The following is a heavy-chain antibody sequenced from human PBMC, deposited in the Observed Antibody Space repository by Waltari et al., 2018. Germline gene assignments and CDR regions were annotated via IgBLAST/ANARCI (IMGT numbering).Heavy chain of an antibody. CDR3: ARGIRWLVHYYYYYMDV. Sequence: QVQLQQWGAGLLKPSETLSLTCAVYGGSFSGYYWSWIRQPPGKGLEWIGEINHSGSTTSNPSLKSRVTISVDTSKNQFSLKLSSVTAADTAVYYCARGIRWLVHYYYYYMDVWGKGTTVTISS. D-gene: IGHD6-19*01. CDR2: INHSGST. CDR1: GGSFSGYY. J-gene: IGHJ6*03. V-gene: IGHV4-34*01.